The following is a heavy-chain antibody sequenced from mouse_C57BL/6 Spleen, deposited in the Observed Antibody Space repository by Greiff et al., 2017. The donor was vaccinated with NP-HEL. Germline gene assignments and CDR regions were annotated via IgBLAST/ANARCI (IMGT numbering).Heavy chain of an antibody. CDR2: IDPETGGT. J-gene: IGHJ2*01. D-gene: IGHD3-3*01. Sequence: LVESGAELVRPGASVTLSCKASGYTFTDYEMHWVEQTPVHGLEWIGAIDPETGGTAYNQKFKGKAILTADKSSSTAYMELRSLTSEDSAVYYCTRVAGAYYFDYWGQGTTLTVSS. CDR3: TRVAGAYYFDY. CDR1: GYTFTDYE. V-gene: IGHV1-15*01.